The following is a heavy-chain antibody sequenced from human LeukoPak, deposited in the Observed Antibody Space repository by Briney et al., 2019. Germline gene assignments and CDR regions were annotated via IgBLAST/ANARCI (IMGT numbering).Heavy chain of an antibody. D-gene: IGHD6-19*01. J-gene: IGHJ6*02. V-gene: IGHV4-59*12. CDR3: ARVSGWYSSYYYYYGMDV. CDR2: LYYTGST. Sequence: PSETLSLTCSVSGGSMAPYYWSWIRQSPGKGLEWIGYLYYTGSTNYNPSLKSRVTISVDTSKNQFSLKLSSVTAADTAVYYCARVSGWYSSYYYYYGMDVWGQGTTVTVSS. CDR1: GGSMAPYY.